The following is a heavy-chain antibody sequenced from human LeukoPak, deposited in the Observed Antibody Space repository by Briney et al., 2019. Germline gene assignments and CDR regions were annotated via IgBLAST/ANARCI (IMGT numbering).Heavy chain of an antibody. D-gene: IGHD3-22*01. Sequence: SVKVSCKASGGTFSSYAISWVRQAPGQGLEWMGGIIPIFGTANYAQKFHGRVTITTDESTSTACMELSSLRSEDPAVYYCARDSPSASYYDSSGYYYGGWSDPWGQGTLVTVSS. J-gene: IGHJ5*02. CDR3: ARDSPSASYYDSSGYYYGGWSDP. CDR1: GGTFSSYA. V-gene: IGHV1-69*05. CDR2: IIPIFGTA.